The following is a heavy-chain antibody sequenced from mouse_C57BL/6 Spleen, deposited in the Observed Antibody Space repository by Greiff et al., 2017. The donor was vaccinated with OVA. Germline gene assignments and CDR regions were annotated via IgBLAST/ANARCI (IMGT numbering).Heavy chain of an antibody. V-gene: IGHV7-3*01. Sequence: DVQLVESGGGLVQPGGSLSLSCAASGFTFTDYYMSWVRQPPGKALEWLGFIRNKANGYTTEYSASVKGRFTISRDNSQSILYLQMNALRAEDSATYYCARLTGPYYAMDYWGQGTSVTVSS. CDR2: IRNKANGYTT. D-gene: IGHD4-1*01. CDR3: ARLTGPYYAMDY. CDR1: GFTFTDYY. J-gene: IGHJ4*01.